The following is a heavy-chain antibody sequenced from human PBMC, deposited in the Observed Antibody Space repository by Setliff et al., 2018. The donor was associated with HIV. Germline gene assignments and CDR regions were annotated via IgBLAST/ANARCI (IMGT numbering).Heavy chain of an antibody. CDR2: IYYSGNT. CDR1: GGSISSHY. J-gene: IGHJ3*02. D-gene: IGHD3-22*01. Sequence: SETLSLTCTVSGGSISSHYWNWIRQPPGKGLEWIGYIYYSGNTNYNPSLKSRVTISVDTSKTQFSLKLSSVTAADTAVYYCARDTRAMIVVGGAFDIWGQGTMVTVSS. CDR3: ARDTRAMIVVGGAFDI. V-gene: IGHV4-59*11.